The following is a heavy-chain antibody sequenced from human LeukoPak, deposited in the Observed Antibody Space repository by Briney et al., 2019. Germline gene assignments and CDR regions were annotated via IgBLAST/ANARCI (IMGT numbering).Heavy chain of an antibody. Sequence: SETLSLTCAVYGGSFSGYYWSWIRQPPGKGLEWIGEINHSGSTNYNPSLKSRVTISVDTSKNQFSLKLSSVTAADTAVYYCARGHGNYGAFSLFLRTYYFDYWSQGTLVTVSS. CDR2: INHSGST. CDR1: GGSFSGYY. J-gene: IGHJ4*02. V-gene: IGHV4-34*01. D-gene: IGHD1-7*01. CDR3: ARGHGNYGAFSLFLRTYYFDY.